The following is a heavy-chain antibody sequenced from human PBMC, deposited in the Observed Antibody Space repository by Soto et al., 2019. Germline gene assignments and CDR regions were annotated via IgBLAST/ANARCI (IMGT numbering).Heavy chain of an antibody. CDR3: ARGGLGYCSGGSCYSAELSRYYYGMDV. Sequence: SETLSLTCTVSGGSISSYYWSWIRQPPGKGLEWIGYIYYSGSTNYNPSLKSRVTISVDTSKNQFSLKLSSVTAADTAVYYCARGGLGYCSGGSCYSAELSRYYYGMDVWGQGTTVTVSS. J-gene: IGHJ6*02. V-gene: IGHV4-59*12. CDR2: IYYSGST. D-gene: IGHD2-15*01. CDR1: GGSISSYY.